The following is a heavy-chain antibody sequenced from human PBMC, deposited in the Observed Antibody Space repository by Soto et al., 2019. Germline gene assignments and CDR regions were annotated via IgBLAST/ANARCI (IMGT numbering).Heavy chain of an antibody. CDR1: GYTFTGYY. V-gene: IGHV1-2*02. Sequence: ASVKVSCKASGYTFTGYYMHWVRQAPGQGLEWMGWINPNSGGTNYAQKFQGRVTMTRDTSISTAYMELSRLRSDDTAVYYCARDKRPYDFWSGYYTNYYGMDVWGQGTTVTVS. CDR2: INPNSGGT. J-gene: IGHJ6*02. D-gene: IGHD3-3*01. CDR3: ARDKRPYDFWSGYYTNYYGMDV.